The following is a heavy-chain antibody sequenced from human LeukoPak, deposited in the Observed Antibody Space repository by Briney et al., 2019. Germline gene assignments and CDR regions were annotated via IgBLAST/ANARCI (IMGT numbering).Heavy chain of an antibody. J-gene: IGHJ4*02. V-gene: IGHV3-73*01. CDR3: ARRAGAYSHPYDY. CDR2: IRSKAD. CDR1: GFTFSGSA. Sequence: GGSLRLSCAASGFTFSGSAIHWVRKASGKGLEWVGRIRSKADYAASVKGKFTISRDDSKNTAYLQMNSLKTEDTAVYYCARRAGAYSHPYDYWGQGTLVTVSS. D-gene: IGHD4/OR15-4a*01.